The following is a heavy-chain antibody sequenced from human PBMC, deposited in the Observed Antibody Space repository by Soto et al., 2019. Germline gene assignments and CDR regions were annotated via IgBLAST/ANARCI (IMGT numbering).Heavy chain of an antibody. J-gene: IGHJ6*03. CDR3: ARGPSEIYYYYYMDV. Sequence: GSLRLSCAASGFTFSSYAMGWVRQAPGKGLEWVSGIDGSGGDKYFADSVKGRFTISRDNSKNMLYLQMNSLRAEDTAVYYCARGPSEIYYYYYMDVWGKGTTVTVSS. V-gene: IGHV3-23*01. CDR1: GFTFSSYA. CDR2: IDGSGGDK.